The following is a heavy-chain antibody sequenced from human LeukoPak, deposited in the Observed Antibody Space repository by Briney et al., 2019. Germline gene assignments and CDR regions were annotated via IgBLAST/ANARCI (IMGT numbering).Heavy chain of an antibody. CDR3: AKDRTGTTGRDWLDP. CDR1: GGSFSGYY. Sequence: PSETLSLTCAVYGGSFSGYYWSWIRQPPGKGLEWIGEINHSGSTNYNPSLKSRVTISVDTSKNQFSLKLSSVTAADTALYYCAKDRTGTTGRDWLDPWGQGTLVTVSS. V-gene: IGHV4-34*01. CDR2: INHSGST. J-gene: IGHJ5*02. D-gene: IGHD1-1*01.